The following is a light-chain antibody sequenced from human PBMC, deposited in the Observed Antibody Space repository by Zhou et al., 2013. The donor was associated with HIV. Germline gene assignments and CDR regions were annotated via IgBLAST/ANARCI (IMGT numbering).Light chain of an antibody. CDR2: GAS. J-gene: IGKJ4*01. Sequence: EIVLTHSPGTLSLSPGERATLSCRASQSVNSTYLGWYQQTPGQAPRLLIYGASSRATDIPDRFSGSGSGTDFTLTIRRLEPEDFAVYHCQQYGTSPATFGGGTKLKIK. CDR3: QQYGTSPAT. V-gene: IGKV3-20*01. CDR1: QSVNSTY.